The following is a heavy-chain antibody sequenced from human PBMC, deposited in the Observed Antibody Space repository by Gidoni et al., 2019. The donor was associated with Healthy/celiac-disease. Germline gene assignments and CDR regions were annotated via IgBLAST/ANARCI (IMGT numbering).Heavy chain of an antibody. V-gene: IGHV4-61*01. Sequence: QVQLQESGPGLVKPSETLSLTCTVSGGSVSSGSYYWSWIRQPTGKGLEWIGYIYYSGSTNYNPSLKSRVTISVDTSKNQFSLKLSSVTAADTAVYYCARDQGMITFGVSPGGMDVWGQGTTVTVSS. CDR3: ARDQGMITFGVSPGGMDV. D-gene: IGHD3-16*01. J-gene: IGHJ6*02. CDR2: IYYSGST. CDR1: GGSVSSGSYY.